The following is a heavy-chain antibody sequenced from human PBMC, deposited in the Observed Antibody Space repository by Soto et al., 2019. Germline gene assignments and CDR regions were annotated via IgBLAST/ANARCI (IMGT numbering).Heavy chain of an antibody. V-gene: IGHV5-51*01. Sequence: GESLKISCKGSGYSFTSYWIGWVRQMPGKGLEWMGIIYPGDSDTRYSPSFQGQVTISADKSISTAHLQWSSLKASDTAMYYCARRCSGGSCYSGYGMDVWGQGTTVTVSS. D-gene: IGHD2-15*01. CDR3: ARRCSGGSCYSGYGMDV. CDR1: GYSFTSYW. J-gene: IGHJ6*02. CDR2: IYPGDSDT.